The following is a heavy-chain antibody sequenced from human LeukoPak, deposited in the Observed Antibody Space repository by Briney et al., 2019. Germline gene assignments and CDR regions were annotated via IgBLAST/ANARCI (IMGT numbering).Heavy chain of an antibody. CDR2: ISSSGSII. CDR1: ALSFSSDE. V-gene: IGHV3-48*03. CDR3: ARGYNYGSHFDY. Sequence: GGSLRLSCAASALSFSSDEMNWVRQAPGKGLEWVSHISSSGSIIYYADSVKGRFTISRDNAKNSLYLQMNSLRAEDTAVYYCARGYNYGSHFDYWGQGTLVTVSS. J-gene: IGHJ4*02. D-gene: IGHD1-1*01.